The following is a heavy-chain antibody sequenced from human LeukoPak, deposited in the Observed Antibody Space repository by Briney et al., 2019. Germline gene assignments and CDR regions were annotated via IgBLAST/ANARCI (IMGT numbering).Heavy chain of an antibody. CDR3: VRMVYAMPKPDAFDI. CDR1: GGSVSSGSYY. Sequence: PSETLSLTCTVSGGSVSSGSYYWSWIRQPPGKGLEWIGYIYYSGSTYYNPSLKSRVTISVDTSKNQFSLKLSSVTAADTAVYYCVRMVYAMPKPDAFDIWGQGTMVTVSS. J-gene: IGHJ3*02. V-gene: IGHV4-31*03. CDR2: IYYSGST. D-gene: IGHD2-8*01.